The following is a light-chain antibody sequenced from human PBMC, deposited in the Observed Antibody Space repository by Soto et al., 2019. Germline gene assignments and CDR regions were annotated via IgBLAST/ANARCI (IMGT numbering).Light chain of an antibody. CDR2: RSS. J-gene: IGLJ3*02. V-gene: IGLV1-47*01. Sequence: QSVLTQPPSASGTPGQRVTISCSGSSSNIGSNYVYWYQQLPGTAPKLLIYRSSLRPSGVPDRFSGSKSGTSDSLAISGLRSEDEADYYCAACYDSLRAWVFGGGTKVTVL. CDR1: SSNIGSNY. CDR3: AACYDSLRAWV.